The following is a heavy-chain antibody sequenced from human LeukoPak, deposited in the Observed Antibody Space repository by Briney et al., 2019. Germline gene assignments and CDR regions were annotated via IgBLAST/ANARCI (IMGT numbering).Heavy chain of an antibody. D-gene: IGHD6-25*01. V-gene: IGHV3-21*01. CDR3: ARDRETAAGTLGWFDP. Sequence: PGGSLRLSCAASGFTFSSYSMNWVRQAPGKGLEWVSSISGSSSYIYYADSVKGRFTISRNNVKNSLYLQMNSLRAEDTAVYYCARDRETAAGTLGWFDPWGQGTLVTVSS. CDR2: ISGSSSYI. CDR1: GFTFSSYS. J-gene: IGHJ5*02.